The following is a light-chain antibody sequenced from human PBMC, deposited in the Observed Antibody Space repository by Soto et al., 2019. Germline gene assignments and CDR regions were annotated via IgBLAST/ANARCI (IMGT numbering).Light chain of an antibody. CDR2: TSG. J-gene: IGKJ2*01. CDR3: QQSYSIPYT. V-gene: IGKV1-39*01. Sequence: IQMTQSPSSLSASVGDRVTITCRASQRITTYLNWYQQKPGKAPKLLISTSGTLQRGVPSRFSGSGSGTEFTLTITALRPEDFATYFCQQSYSIPYTLGQGTKLEI. CDR1: QRITTY.